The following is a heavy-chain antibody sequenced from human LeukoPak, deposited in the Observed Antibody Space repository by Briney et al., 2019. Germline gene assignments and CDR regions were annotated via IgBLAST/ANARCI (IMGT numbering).Heavy chain of an antibody. Sequence: GGSLRLSCAASGFTFSNLGMTWVRQAPGKGLEWVSAITSDGAITFYTDSVKGRFTISRDNSKSTLYLQMNSLRAEDTALYYCAKGEGSGIHYYSMDVWGHGTTVTVSS. CDR1: GFTFSNLG. CDR3: AKGEGSGIHYYSMDV. CDR2: ITSDGAIT. D-gene: IGHD3-10*01. J-gene: IGHJ6*02. V-gene: IGHV3-23*01.